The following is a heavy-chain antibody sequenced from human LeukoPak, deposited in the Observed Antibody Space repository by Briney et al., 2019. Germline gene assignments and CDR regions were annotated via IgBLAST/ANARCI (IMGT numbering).Heavy chain of an antibody. CDR1: GFTFSSYG. D-gene: IGHD2-8*02. V-gene: IGHV3-30*03. J-gene: IGHJ4*02. CDR3: AGHARGSYLVY. CDR2: ISYDGSNK. Sequence: GGSLRLSCAASGFTFSSYGMHWVRQAPGKGLEWVAVISYDGSNKYYADSVKGRFAISRDNSKNTLYLQMNSLRAEDTAVYYCAGHARGSYLVYWRQGILVTVSA.